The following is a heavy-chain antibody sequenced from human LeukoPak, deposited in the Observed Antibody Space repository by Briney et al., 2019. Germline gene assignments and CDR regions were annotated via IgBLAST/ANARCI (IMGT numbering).Heavy chain of an antibody. D-gene: IGHD1-26*01. CDR3: TRGAPQADVFDI. J-gene: IGHJ3*02. CDR1: GFTFSVTW. V-gene: IGHV3-15*01. Sequence: GGSLRLSCAASGFTFSVTWMSWVRQAPGRGLEWVGRFKSKVAGGTTDYAAPVAGRFTISRDDSKNMLYLRMNSLKTEDTGVYYCTRGAPQADVFDIWGQGTMVTVSS. CDR2: FKSKVAGGTT.